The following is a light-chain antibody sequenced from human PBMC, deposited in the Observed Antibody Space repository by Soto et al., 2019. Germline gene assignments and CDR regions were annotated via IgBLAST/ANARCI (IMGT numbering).Light chain of an antibody. CDR3: SSYAGSSHV. V-gene: IGLV2-8*01. J-gene: IGLJ1*01. CDR2: EVN. Sequence: QSALPQPPSASGSPGQSVAISCTGTSSDVGGYNYVSWYQQHPGKAPKLMIYEVNKRPSGVPDRFSGSKSGNTASLTGSGLQAEDEADFYCSSYAGSSHVFGAGTKLTVL. CDR1: SSDVGGYNY.